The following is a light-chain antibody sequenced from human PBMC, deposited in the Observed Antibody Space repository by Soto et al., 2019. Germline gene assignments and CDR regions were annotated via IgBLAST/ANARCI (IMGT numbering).Light chain of an antibody. CDR3: QQRSSWPRT. CDR1: QSVSSY. Sequence: EIVLTQSPATLSLSPGERATLSCRASQSVSSYLAWYQQKAGQAPRLLIYDASNSATGIPARFSGSGSGTDFTLTISRLKPEDFAVYYCQQRSSWPRTFGLGANVEI. V-gene: IGKV3-11*01. J-gene: IGKJ1*01. CDR2: DAS.